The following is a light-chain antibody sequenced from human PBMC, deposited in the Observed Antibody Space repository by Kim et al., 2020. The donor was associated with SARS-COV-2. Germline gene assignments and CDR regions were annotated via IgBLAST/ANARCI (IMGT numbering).Light chain of an antibody. CDR2: QDS. CDR1: KLVVGF. Sequence: VSPGQAAGITYSGDKLVVGFASWYQQKPGQSPVVGIYQDSKRPSGIPERFSASNSGNTDTLTIGGTQPLDEADYYCQAWDGNTACVFGTGTKVTVL. CDR3: QAWDGNTACV. J-gene: IGLJ1*01. V-gene: IGLV3-1*01.